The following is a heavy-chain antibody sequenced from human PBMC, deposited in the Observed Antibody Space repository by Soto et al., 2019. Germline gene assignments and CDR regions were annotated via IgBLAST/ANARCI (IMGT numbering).Heavy chain of an antibody. CDR1: GGSISSYY. V-gene: IGHV4-59*01. CDR2: IYSSGST. D-gene: IGHD6-6*01. CDR3: ARGLAGRPLWT. Sequence: ETLSLTCTVSGGSISSYYWSWIRQPPGKGLEWIGYIYSSGSTNYNPSLKSRVTISVDTSKNQFSLKLSSVTAADTAVYYCARGLAGRPLWTWGQGTLVTVSS. J-gene: IGHJ5*02.